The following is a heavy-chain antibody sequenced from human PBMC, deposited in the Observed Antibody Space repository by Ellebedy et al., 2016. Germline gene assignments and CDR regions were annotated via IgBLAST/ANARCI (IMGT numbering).Heavy chain of an antibody. D-gene: IGHD5-24*01. V-gene: IGHV1-8*01. CDR3: LREGDGYNGDDY. Sequence: ASVKVSCKTSGYTFINYDIHWVRQATGQGLEWMGWMNPNTENRGSAQKFQGRVTLTGDASISTAYMELRSLTFEDTAVYYCLREGDGYNGDDYWGQGTLVTVSS. J-gene: IGHJ4*02. CDR1: GYTFINYD. CDR2: MNPNTENR.